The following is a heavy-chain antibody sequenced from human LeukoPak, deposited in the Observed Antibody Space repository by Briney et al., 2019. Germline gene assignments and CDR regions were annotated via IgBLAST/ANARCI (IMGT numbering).Heavy chain of an antibody. Sequence: PGGSLRLSCVASGFTFSSSAMTWVRQAPGKGLEWVSAIRSSGGDTDYADSVKGRFTISRDNSKNTLYLQMSSLRAEDTAIYYCAKRGYCTSSGCYAVDYWGQGTLVTVSS. D-gene: IGHD2-2*01. CDR2: IRSSGGDT. V-gene: IGHV3-23*01. CDR3: AKRGYCTSSGCYAVDY. CDR1: GFTFSSSA. J-gene: IGHJ4*02.